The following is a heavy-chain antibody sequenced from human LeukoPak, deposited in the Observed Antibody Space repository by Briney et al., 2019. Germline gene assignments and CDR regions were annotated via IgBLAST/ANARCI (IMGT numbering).Heavy chain of an antibody. CDR1: GGSITIYY. V-gene: IGHV4-4*07. J-gene: IGHJ4*02. CDR2: IYTSGST. CDR3: ARALSWDNYFDY. D-gene: IGHD1-26*01. Sequence: SETLSLTCTVSGGSITIYYWSWIRQPAGKGLEWIGRIYTSGSTNYNPSLKSRVTMSVDTPKNQFSLKLSSVTAADTAVYYCARALSWDNYFDYWGQGTLVTVSS.